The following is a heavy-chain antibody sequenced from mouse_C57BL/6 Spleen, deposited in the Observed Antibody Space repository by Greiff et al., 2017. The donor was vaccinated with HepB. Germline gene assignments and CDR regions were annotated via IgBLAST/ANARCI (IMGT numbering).Heavy chain of an antibody. D-gene: IGHD1-1*01. Sequence: QVHVKQSGPGLVQPSQSLSITCTVSGFSLTSYGVHWVRQSPGKGLEWLGVIWSGGSPDYNAAFISRLSISKDNSKSQVFFKMNSLQADDTAIYYCARSAYGSSHFDYWGQGTTLTVSS. J-gene: IGHJ2*01. V-gene: IGHV2-2*01. CDR1: GFSLTSYG. CDR2: IWSGGSP. CDR3: ARSAYGSSHFDY.